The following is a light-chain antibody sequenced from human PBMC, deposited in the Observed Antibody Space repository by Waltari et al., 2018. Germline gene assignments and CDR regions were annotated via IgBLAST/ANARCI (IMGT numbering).Light chain of an antibody. J-gene: IGKJ1*01. CDR3: QQYVVIPWT. Sequence: DIVMTQSPDSLAVSLGERAIINCKSSQSVLYSSNNKNFLAWYQQKPGQPPKLLIYWAATRALGVPDRFSGSGSGTDFTLTINSLQPEDVAVYYCQQYVVIPWTFGQGTKVEVK. V-gene: IGKV4-1*01. CDR1: QSVLYSSNNKNF. CDR2: WAA.